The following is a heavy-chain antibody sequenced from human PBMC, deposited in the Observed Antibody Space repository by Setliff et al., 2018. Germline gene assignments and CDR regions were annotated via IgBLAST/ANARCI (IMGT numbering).Heavy chain of an antibody. Sequence: PGESLKISCKGSGYSFTSYWIGWVRQMPGKGLEWMGIIYPGDSDTRYSPSFQGPFTISADKSISTAYLQWSSLKASDTAFYYCARRRRFDSGGPRSPWYFDLWGRGTLVTVSS. D-gene: IGHD3-22*01. CDR2: IYPGDSDT. CDR1: GYSFTSYW. CDR3: ARRRRFDSGGPRSPWYFDL. J-gene: IGHJ2*01. V-gene: IGHV5-51*01.